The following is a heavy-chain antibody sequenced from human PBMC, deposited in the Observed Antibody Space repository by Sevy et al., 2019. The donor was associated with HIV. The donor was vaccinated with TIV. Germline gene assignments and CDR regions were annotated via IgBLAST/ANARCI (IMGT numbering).Heavy chain of an antibody. J-gene: IGHJ4*02. CDR2: TRNKADSYTT. Sequence: GGSLRLSCAASGFSISDHYMEWVRQAPGKGLEWVGRTRNKADSYTTEYAASVKGRFTISRDDSKNSLYLQMNSLEAEETAVYYCATHAGIAAAGRVFDYWGQGTLVTVSS. CDR3: ATHAGIAAAGRVFDY. CDR1: GFSISDHY. D-gene: IGHD6-13*01. V-gene: IGHV3-72*01.